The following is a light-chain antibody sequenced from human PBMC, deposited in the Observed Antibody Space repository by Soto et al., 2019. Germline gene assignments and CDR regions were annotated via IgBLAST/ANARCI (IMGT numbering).Light chain of an antibody. Sequence: QSALTQPPSVSGAPGQRVTISCTGSSSNIGAGYDVHWYQQLPGTAPKLLISGNSNRPSGVPDRFSGSKSGTSASLAITGLQAEDEADYYCQSYDSSLSGYVFGTGTKVTVL. CDR1: SSNIGAGYD. J-gene: IGLJ1*01. V-gene: IGLV1-40*01. CDR3: QSYDSSLSGYV. CDR2: GNS.